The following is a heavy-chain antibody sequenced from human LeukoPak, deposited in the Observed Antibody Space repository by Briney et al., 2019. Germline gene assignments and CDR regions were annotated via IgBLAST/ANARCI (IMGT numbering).Heavy chain of an antibody. V-gene: IGHV3-30*02. CDR1: GFTFTRFG. D-gene: IGHD3-16*01. CDR3: AKTATRSIQVWDY. J-gene: IGHJ4*02. CDR2: MRYDGSNR. Sequence: GGSLRLSCAASGFTFTRFGMHWVRQAPGKGLEWVAFMRYDGSNRYYADSVKGRFTISRDNSKNTLYLQMNTLTLEDSAIYYCAKTATRSIQVWDYWGQGTLVTVSS.